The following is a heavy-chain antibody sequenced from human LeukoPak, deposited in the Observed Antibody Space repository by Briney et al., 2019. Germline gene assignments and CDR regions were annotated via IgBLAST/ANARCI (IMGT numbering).Heavy chain of an antibody. V-gene: IGHV3-21*01. CDR1: GFTFGSYS. J-gene: IGHJ4*02. Sequence: GGSLRLSCAASGFTFGSYSMSWVRQAPGKGLGWVSTINTRNVIYYADSVKGQFTISRDDAKNSLYLQMNSLRVEDTAVYYCARDASAWARDCWGQGTLVTVSS. CDR2: INTRNVI. D-gene: IGHD2-21*01. CDR3: ARDASAWARDC.